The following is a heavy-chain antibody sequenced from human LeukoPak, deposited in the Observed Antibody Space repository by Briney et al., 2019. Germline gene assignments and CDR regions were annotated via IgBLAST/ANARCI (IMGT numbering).Heavy chain of an antibody. J-gene: IGHJ5*02. CDR2: ISSSGSTI. CDR3: AKSGDSSGYYLGANWFDP. Sequence: GGSLRLSCAASGFTFSDYYMSWIRQAPGKGLEWVSYISSSGSTIYYADSVKGRFTISRDNAKNSLYLQMNSLRAEDTAVYYCAKSGDSSGYYLGANWFDPWGQGTLVTVSS. D-gene: IGHD3-22*01. CDR1: GFTFSDYY. V-gene: IGHV3-11*01.